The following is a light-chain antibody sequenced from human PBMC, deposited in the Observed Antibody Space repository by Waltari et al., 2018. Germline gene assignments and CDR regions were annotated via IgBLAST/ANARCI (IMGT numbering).Light chain of an antibody. CDR3: SSYTSSSTLGV. J-gene: IGLJ2*01. Sequence: QSALTQPASVSGSPGQSITISCTGTSSDVGGYNYVSWYQQHPGKAPKLRIYDVSNRPSGVSTRFSGSNSGNTASLTISGLQAEDEADYYCSSYTSSSTLGVFGGGTKLTVL. CDR2: DVS. V-gene: IGLV2-14*03. CDR1: SSDVGGYNY.